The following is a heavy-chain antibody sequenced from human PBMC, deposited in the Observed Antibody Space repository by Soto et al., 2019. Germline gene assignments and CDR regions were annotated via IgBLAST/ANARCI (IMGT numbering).Heavy chain of an antibody. V-gene: IGHV4-31*01. CDR1: GGSISSGGYY. CDR2: IYYSGST. D-gene: IGHD3-10*01. Sequence: QVQLQESGPGLVKPSQTLSLTCTVSGGSISSGGYYWSWIRQHPGKGLEWIGYIYYSGSTYXNPXXXXXXXXXXXXXXXXXXXXXXXXXXXDTAVYYXASGPRVRAFDIWGQGTMVTVSS. J-gene: IGHJ3*02. CDR3: ASGPRVRAFDI.